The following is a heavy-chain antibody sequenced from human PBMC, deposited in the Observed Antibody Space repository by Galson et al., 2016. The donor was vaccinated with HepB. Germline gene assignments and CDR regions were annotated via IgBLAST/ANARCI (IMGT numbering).Heavy chain of an antibody. V-gene: IGHV2-5*01. J-gene: IGHJ4*02. Sequence: PALVKPTQTVTLTCTFSGFSLSTSGVGVGWVRQPPGEALEWLALIYWNDDKRYSPSLKSRLTITKDTSKNQVVLTMTNMDPVDTATYYCAHNRPTYYYGPGNTFYFYYWGQGTLVTVSS. D-gene: IGHD3-10*01. CDR1: GFSLSTSGVG. CDR3: AHNRPTYYYGPGNTFYFYY. CDR2: IYWNDDK.